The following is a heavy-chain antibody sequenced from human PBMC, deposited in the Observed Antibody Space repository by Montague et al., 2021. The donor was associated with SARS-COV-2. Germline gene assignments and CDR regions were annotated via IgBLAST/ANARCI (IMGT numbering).Heavy chain of an antibody. CDR2: INHRGST. Sequence: SETLSLTCTVYAGSFSDYSWTWIRQPPGKGLEWIGEINHRGSTNYNPSLRSRVPISVDTSKNQFSMKMTSVTAADTAVYYCARGRQHINMVVVGVTGGEYYFDFWGRGTLVAVSS. CDR1: AGSFSDYS. CDR3: ARGRQHINMVVVGVTGGEYYFDF. J-gene: IGHJ4*02. V-gene: IGHV4-34*01. D-gene: IGHD3-22*01.